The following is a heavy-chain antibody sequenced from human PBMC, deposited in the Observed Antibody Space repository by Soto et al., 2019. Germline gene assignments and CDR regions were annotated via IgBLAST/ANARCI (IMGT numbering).Heavy chain of an antibody. CDR1: GFTFRSYA. Sequence: PGGSLRLSCAASGFTFRSYAMHWVRQAPGKGLEWVAVLSYDGRNKYYAASVKGRFTISRDNSRNTLSLQLNSLGPEDTAVYYCAKEGPKTEIFDSWGQGTLVTVSS. CDR3: AKEGPKTEIFDS. J-gene: IGHJ4*02. CDR2: LSYDGRNK. V-gene: IGHV3-30-3*01.